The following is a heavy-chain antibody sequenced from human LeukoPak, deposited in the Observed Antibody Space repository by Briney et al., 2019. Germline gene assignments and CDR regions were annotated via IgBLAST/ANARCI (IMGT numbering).Heavy chain of an antibody. CDR1: GFTFSRFS. CDR3: AVHGGNPKESAFDI. V-gene: IGHV3-48*04. Sequence: QSGGSLRLSCAASGFTFSRFSMNWVRQAPGKGLEWVSYISSSSGTIYYADSVKGRFTISRDNAKNSLYLQMNSLRAEDTAVYYCAVHGGNPKESAFDIWGQGTMVTVSS. J-gene: IGHJ3*02. CDR2: ISSSSGTI. D-gene: IGHD4-23*01.